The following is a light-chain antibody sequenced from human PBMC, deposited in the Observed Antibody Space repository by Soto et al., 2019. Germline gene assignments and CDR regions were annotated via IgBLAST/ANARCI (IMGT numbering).Light chain of an antibody. V-gene: IGKV1-27*01. CDR3: QKHNIDSRT. Sequence: DIQMTQSPSSLSASVGDRVTITCRASQGMSNYLAWYQQKPGKVPKLLIYAASTLQSGVLSRFSGSGSGTDFTLTIRSLQTEDVATYYCQKHNIDSRTFGKGTKVQIK. CDR1: QGMSNY. J-gene: IGKJ1*01. CDR2: AAS.